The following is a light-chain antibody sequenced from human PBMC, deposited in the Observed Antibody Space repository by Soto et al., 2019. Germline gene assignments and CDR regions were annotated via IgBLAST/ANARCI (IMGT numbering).Light chain of an antibody. CDR2: KAS. V-gene: IGKV1-5*03. Sequence: DIQMTQSPSTLSASVGDRVTITCRASQRIDSWLAWYQQKPGKAPKLLIYKASSLESGVPSRFSGSGSGTEFTLTISGLPPDDFATYYCQQYDSYSTFGQGTKVDI. CDR3: QQYDSYST. CDR1: QRIDSW. J-gene: IGKJ1*01.